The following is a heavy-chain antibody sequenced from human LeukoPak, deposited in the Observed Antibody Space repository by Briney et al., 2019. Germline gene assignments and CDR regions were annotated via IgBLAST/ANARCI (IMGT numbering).Heavy chain of an antibody. V-gene: IGHV3-7*01. D-gene: IGHD3-10*01. CDR2: INLDGSER. CDR1: GFPFNNRW. J-gene: IGHJ4*02. CDR3: VKSYVARGLLTEDY. Sequence: PGGSLRLSCVDSGFPFNNRWTSWARQAPGKGLEWVANINLDGSERYYVDSVEGRFTISRNNADNSLFLQMNSLRAEDTALYYCVKSYVARGLLTEDYWGQGTLVTVSS.